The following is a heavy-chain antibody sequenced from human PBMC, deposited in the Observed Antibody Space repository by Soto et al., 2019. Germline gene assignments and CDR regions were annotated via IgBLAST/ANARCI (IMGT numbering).Heavy chain of an antibody. Sequence: SETLSLTCTVSGGSTSSDNYWSWIRQPPGKGLEWIGHLYDSRNSDYNPSLRRRLAISIDTSKNQFYLRVSSVTAADTAVYFCASEGGESGEGLYYFDSWGQGSLVTVSS. CDR2: LYDSRNS. V-gene: IGHV4-30-4*01. D-gene: IGHD2-21*01. CDR1: GGSTSSDNY. J-gene: IGHJ4*02. CDR3: ASEGGESGEGLYYFDS.